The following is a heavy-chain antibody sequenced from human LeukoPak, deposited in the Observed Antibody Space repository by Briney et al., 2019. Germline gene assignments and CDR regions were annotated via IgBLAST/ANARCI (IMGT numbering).Heavy chain of an antibody. J-gene: IGHJ4*02. CDR1: GGTFSSYA. Sequence: SVKVSCKAAGGTFSSYAISWVREAPGQGLEWMGGIIPIFGTANYAQKFQGRVTITTDESTSTAYMELSSRRSEDTAVYYCARAATYYYDSSGYSYFDYWGQGTLVTVSS. CDR3: ARAATYYYDSSGYSYFDY. D-gene: IGHD3-22*01. CDR2: IIPIFGTA. V-gene: IGHV1-69*05.